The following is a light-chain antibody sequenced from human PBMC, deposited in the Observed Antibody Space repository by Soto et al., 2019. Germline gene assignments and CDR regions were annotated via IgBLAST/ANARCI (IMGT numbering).Light chain of an antibody. Sequence: QLVLTQPPSVSGAPGQRVTISCTGSSSNIGAGYDVYWYQQLPGTAPKLLIYGNNNRPSGVPDRFSGSKSGTSASRAITGLQAEEEADYYCQSYGSSLSGDWVFGGGTKVTVL. CDR3: QSYGSSLSGDWV. J-gene: IGLJ3*02. CDR2: GNN. CDR1: SSNIGAGYD. V-gene: IGLV1-40*01.